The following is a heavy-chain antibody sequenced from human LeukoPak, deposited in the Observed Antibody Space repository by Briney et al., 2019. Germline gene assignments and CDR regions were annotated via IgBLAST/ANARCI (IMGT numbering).Heavy chain of an antibody. CDR1: GFTFSDYY. Sequence: GGSLRLSCAASGFTFSDYYMSWIGQAPGKGLEWVAYISSSGSTIYYADSVKGRFTISRDNAKNSLYLQMNSLRAEDTALYYCAKDIGQWGGMNAFDIWGQGTLVTVSS. CDR3: AKDIGQWGGMNAFDI. J-gene: IGHJ3*02. D-gene: IGHD6-19*01. CDR2: ISSSGSTI. V-gene: IGHV3-11*01.